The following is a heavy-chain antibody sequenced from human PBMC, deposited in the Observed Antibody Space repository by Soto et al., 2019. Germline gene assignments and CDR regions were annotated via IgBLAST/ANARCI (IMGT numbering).Heavy chain of an antibody. Sequence: EVQLLESGGGLVQPGGSLRLSCAASGFTFSNYAFSWVRQAPGKGLEWVSVISGGGDATYYPDSVKGRFTTSRDNSKNTVYLQMTSLRAEDTAVYYCAKKSLGSITLPALYYFDYWGQGTLVTVSS. D-gene: IGHD7-27*01. J-gene: IGHJ4*02. CDR3: AKKSLGSITLPALYYFDY. V-gene: IGHV3-23*01. CDR1: GFTFSNYA. CDR2: ISGGGDAT.